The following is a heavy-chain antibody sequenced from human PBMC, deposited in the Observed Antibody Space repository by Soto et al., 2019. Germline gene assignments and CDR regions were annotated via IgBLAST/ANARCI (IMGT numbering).Heavy chain of an antibody. V-gene: IGHV2-5*02. D-gene: IGHD4-17*01. CDR3: AKQGGGDYILGY. CDR1: GFSLSTNGVG. J-gene: IGHJ4*02. Sequence: QITLKESGPTLVKPTQTLTLTCTFSGFSLSTNGVGVGWIRQPPGKALEWLALIYWDYSKHYSPSLNSRLTITKDTSRNLVVLTMTDMDPVDKPTYYCAKQGGGDYILGYWGQGTLVTVSS. CDR2: IYWDYSK.